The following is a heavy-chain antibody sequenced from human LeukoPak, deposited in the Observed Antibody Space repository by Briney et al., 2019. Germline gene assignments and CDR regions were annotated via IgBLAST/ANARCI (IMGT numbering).Heavy chain of an antibody. CDR2: INRSGGT. CDR3: ASAGRSGGMY. J-gene: IGHJ4*02. V-gene: IGHV4-34*01. D-gene: IGHD2-15*01. CDR1: GGSFSGYY. Sequence: KPSETLSLTCAVYGGSFSGYYWSWIRLSPGKGLEWIGEINRSGGTDYNPSLKSRVTISGDTSKNQFSLRLSSVTAADTAVYYCASAGRSGGMYWGQGTLVTVSS.